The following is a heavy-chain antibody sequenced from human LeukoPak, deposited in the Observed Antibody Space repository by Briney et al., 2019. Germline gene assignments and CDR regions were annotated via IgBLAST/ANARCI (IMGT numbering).Heavy chain of an antibody. CDR2: IYTSGST. CDR3: ARRIAPAPMSRFDP. D-gene: IGHD2-2*01. J-gene: IGHJ5*02. CDR1: GGSISSGSYY. Sequence: SQTLSLTCTVSGGSISSGSYYWSWIRQPAGKGLEWIGRIYTSGSTNYNPSLKSRVTISVDTSKNQFSLKRSSVTAADTAVYYCARRIAPAPMSRFDPWGQGTLVTVSS. V-gene: IGHV4-61*02.